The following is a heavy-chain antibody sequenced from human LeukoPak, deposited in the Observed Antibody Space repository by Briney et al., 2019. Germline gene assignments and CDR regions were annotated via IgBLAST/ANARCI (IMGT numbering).Heavy chain of an antibody. Sequence: ASVKVSCKASGYTSTSYGISWVRQAPGQGLEWMGWISGNNDNTNFAQKFQGRVTMTTDTSTSTAYMELRSLRSDDTAVYYCARAPAYRTNGVCSKYYFDYWGQGTLVTVSS. CDR2: ISGNNDNT. D-gene: IGHD2-8*01. CDR1: GYTSTSYG. J-gene: IGHJ4*02. CDR3: ARAPAYRTNGVCSKYYFDY. V-gene: IGHV1-18*01.